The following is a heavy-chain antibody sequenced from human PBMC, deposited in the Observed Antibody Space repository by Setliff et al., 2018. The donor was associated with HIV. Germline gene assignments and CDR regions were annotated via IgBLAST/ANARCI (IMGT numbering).Heavy chain of an antibody. CDR3: VRWYYCVSGACYRADY. CDR1: GGSISSYC. D-gene: IGHD2-21*02. V-gene: IGHV4-4*09. Sequence: SETLSLTCTVSGGSISSYCWNWIRQSPGRGLEWIGFIFSSGSTKYNPSLKSRVTMSVDTSKNQFSLKVNSVTAADTAVYYCVRWYYCVSGACYRADYWGQGTMVTVSS. J-gene: IGHJ4*02. CDR2: IFSSGST.